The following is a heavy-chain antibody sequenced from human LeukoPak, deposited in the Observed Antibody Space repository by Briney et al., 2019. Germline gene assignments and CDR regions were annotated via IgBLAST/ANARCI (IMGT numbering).Heavy chain of an antibody. Sequence: SETLSLTCAVYGGSFSGYYWSWIRQPPGKGLEWIGEINHSGSTNYNPSLKSRVTISVDTSKNQFSPKLSSVTAADTAVYYCARAVAARDDDAFDIWGQGTMVTVSS. J-gene: IGHJ3*02. V-gene: IGHV4-34*01. D-gene: IGHD6-19*01. CDR2: INHSGST. CDR1: GGSFSGYY. CDR3: ARAVAARDDDAFDI.